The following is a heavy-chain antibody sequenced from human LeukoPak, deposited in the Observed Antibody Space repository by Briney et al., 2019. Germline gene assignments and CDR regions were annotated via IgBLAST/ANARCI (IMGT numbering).Heavy chain of an antibody. Sequence: GASVKVSCKASGYTFTSYDINWVRQATGQGLEWMGWMNPNSGNTSYAQKLQGRVTMTTDTSTSTAYMELRSLRSDDTAVYYCARGVEMVAATGLPYYFDYWGQGTLVTVSS. D-gene: IGHD2-15*01. CDR1: GYTFTSYD. CDR3: ARGVEMVAATGLPYYFDY. V-gene: IGHV1-8*02. CDR2: MNPNSGNT. J-gene: IGHJ4*02.